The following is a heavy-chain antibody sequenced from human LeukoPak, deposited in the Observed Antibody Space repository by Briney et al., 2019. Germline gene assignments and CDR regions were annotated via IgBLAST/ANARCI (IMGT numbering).Heavy chain of an antibody. Sequence: GGSLRLSCAASGFTFRSYEMNWVRQAPGKGLEWVSYISSSGGTINYADSVKGRFTISRDNAKNSLYLQMNSLRAEDTAVYYCASEHMYYFDYWGQGALVTVSS. CDR2: ISSSGGTI. V-gene: IGHV3-48*03. CDR1: GFTFRSYE. J-gene: IGHJ4*02. CDR3: ASEHMYYFDY.